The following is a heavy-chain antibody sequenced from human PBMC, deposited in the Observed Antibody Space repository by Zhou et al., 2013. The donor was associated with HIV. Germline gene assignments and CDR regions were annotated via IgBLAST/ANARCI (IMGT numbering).Heavy chain of an antibody. CDR2: IIPIFGTA. D-gene: IGHD5-12*01. CDR3: ARARRDGYNWGFDY. V-gene: IGHV1-69*01. J-gene: IGHJ4*02. Sequence: QVQLVQSGAEVQKPGASVKVSCKASGYTFTSYYLHWVRQAPGQGLEWMGGIIPIFGTANYAQKFQGRVTITTDESTSTAYMELSSLRSEDTAVYYCARARRDGYNWGFDYVGPGNPGSPSP. CDR1: GYTFTSYY.